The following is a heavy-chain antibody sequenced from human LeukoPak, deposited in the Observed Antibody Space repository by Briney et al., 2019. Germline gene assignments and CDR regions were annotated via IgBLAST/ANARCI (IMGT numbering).Heavy chain of an antibody. CDR3: ARRTSGYSTYYFDY. V-gene: IGHV3-7*03. CDR2: IKQDGSEK. J-gene: IGHJ4*02. Sequence: GGSLRLSCAASGFTFSSYWMSWVRQAPGKGLEWVANIKQDGSEKYYADSVKGRFTISRDNSKNTLYLQMNSLRAEDTAVCYCARRTSGYSTYYFDYWGQGTLVTVSS. D-gene: IGHD3-22*01. CDR1: GFTFSSYW.